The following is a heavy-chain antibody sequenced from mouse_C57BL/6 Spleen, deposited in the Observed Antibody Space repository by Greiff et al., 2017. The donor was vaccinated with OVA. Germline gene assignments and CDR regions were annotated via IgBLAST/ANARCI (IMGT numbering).Heavy chain of an antibody. V-gene: IGHV1-53*01. CDR1: GYTFTSYW. Sequence: VQLQQSGTELVKPGASVKLSCKASGYTFTSYWMHWVKQRPGQGLEWIGNINPSNGGTNYNEKFKSKATLTVDKSSSTAYMQLSSLTSEDSAVYYCARVTTVVDWYFDVWGTGTTVTVSS. CDR3: ARVTTVVDWYFDV. D-gene: IGHD1-1*01. CDR2: INPSNGGT. J-gene: IGHJ1*03.